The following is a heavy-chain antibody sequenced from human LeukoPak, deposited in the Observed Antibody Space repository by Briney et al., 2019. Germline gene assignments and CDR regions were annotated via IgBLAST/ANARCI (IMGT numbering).Heavy chain of an antibody. J-gene: IGHJ4*02. Sequence: SETLSLTCTVSGGSISSYYWSWIRQPPGKGLEWIGYIYYSGSTNYNPSLKSRVTISVDTSKNQFSLKLSPVTAADTAVYYCARVERWLQLNYWGQGTLVTVSS. CDR2: IYYSGST. V-gene: IGHV4-59*01. CDR3: ARVERWLQLNY. D-gene: IGHD5-24*01. CDR1: GGSISSYY.